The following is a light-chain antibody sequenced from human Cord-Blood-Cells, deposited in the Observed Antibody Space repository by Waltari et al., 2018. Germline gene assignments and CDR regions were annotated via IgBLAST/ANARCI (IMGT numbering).Light chain of an antibody. CDR1: QSVSSCY. CDR2: GAS. CDR3: QQYGSSPLT. J-gene: IGKJ4*01. V-gene: IGKV3-20*01. Sequence: SCRASQSVSSCYLAWYQQKPGQAPRLLIYGASSRATGIPDRISGSGSGTDFTLTISRLEPEDFAVYYCQQYGSSPLTFGGGTKVEIK.